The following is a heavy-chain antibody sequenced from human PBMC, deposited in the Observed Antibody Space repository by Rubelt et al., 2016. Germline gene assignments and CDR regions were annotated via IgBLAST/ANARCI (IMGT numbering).Heavy chain of an antibody. Sequence: QVQLQQWGAGLLKPSETLSLTCAVFGGPFSGYYWSWIRQPPGKGLEWIGEINHSGSTNYNPSLKSRVTISVDTSKNQCALRLSSVSAADTGDFYCARESGGTQRYGMDVWGQGTTVTVSS. CDR2: INHSGST. V-gene: IGHV4-34*01. CDR1: GGPFSGYY. CDR3: ARESGGTQRYGMDV. J-gene: IGHJ6*02. D-gene: IGHD2-15*01.